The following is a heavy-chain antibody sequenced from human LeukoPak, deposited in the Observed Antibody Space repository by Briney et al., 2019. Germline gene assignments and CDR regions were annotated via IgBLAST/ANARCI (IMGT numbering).Heavy chain of an antibody. CDR3: ARDPVGGYSGYWGAFDI. J-gene: IGHJ3*02. Sequence: SETLSLTCTVSGGSISSGDYYWSWIRQPPGKGLGWIGYIYYSGSTYYNPSLKSRVTISVDTSKNQFSLKLSSVTAADTAVYYCARDPVGGYSGYWGAFDIWGQGTMVTVSS. CDR1: GGSISSGDYY. V-gene: IGHV4-30-4*08. D-gene: IGHD5-12*01. CDR2: IYYSGST.